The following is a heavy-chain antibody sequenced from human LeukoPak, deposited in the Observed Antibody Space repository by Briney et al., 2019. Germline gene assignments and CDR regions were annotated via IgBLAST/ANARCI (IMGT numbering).Heavy chain of an antibody. CDR1: GFTFGDYT. CDR3: AKGTTIAAAGTPFDY. V-gene: IGHV3-43*01. J-gene: IGHJ4*02. Sequence: PGGSLRLSCAASGFTFGDYTMHWVRQAPGKGLEWVSLISWDGGSTYYADSVKGRFTISRDNSKNSLYLQMNSLRTEDTALYYCAKGTTIAAAGTPFDYWGQGTLVTVSS. D-gene: IGHD6-13*01. CDR2: ISWDGGST.